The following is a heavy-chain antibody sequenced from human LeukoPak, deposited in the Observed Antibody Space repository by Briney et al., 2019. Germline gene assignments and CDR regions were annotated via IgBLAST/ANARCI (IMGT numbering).Heavy chain of an antibody. V-gene: IGHV1-46*01. Sequence: APVKVSCKTSGYTFTKYLIHWVRQAPGQGLEWMGTINPQGDITNYAQRFQGRITLTEDTSTSTVYMELSSLTSEDTAVYYCARPSYCVADNCGYWLDPWGPGTLVTVSS. J-gene: IGHJ5*02. CDR3: ARPSYCVADNCGYWLDP. CDR1: GYTFTKYL. D-gene: IGHD2-21*01. CDR2: INPQGDIT.